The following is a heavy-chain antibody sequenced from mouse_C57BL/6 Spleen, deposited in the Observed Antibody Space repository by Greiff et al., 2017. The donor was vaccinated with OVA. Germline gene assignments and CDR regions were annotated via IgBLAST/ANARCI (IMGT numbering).Heavy chain of an antibody. J-gene: IGHJ4*01. Sequence: QVQLQQPGAELVKPGASVKMSCKASGYTFTSYWITWVKQRPGQGLEWIGDIYPGSGSTNYNEKFKSKATLTVDTSSSTAYMQLSSLTSEDSAVYYCARDGTTVVATGAMDYWGQGTSVTVSS. CDR3: ARDGTTVVATGAMDY. CDR2: IYPGSGST. D-gene: IGHD1-1*01. V-gene: IGHV1-55*01. CDR1: GYTFTSYW.